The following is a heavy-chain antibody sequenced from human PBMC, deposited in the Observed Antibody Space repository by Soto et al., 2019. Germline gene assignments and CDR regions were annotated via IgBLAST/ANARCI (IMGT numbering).Heavy chain of an antibody. D-gene: IGHD3-3*01. CDR1: GGSISSSNYY. CDR3: ARGVYYDFWSGFRLTN. Sequence: SETLSLTCTVSGGSISSSNYYWSWIRQPPGKGLEWIGEINHSGSTNYNPSLKSRVTISVDTSKNQFSLKLSSVTAADTAVYYCARGVYYDFWSGFRLTNWGQGTLVTVSS. CDR2: INHSGST. V-gene: IGHV4-39*07. J-gene: IGHJ4*02.